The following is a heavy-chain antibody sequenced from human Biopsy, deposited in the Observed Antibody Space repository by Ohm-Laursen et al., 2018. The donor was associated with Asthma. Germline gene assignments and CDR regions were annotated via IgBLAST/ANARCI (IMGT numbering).Heavy chain of an antibody. CDR3: ARTFHFWSPYHAEHYQL. CDR2: IKHDGSEK. CDR1: GLTFGDYW. Sequence: GSLRLSCSASGLTFGDYWMSWVRQVPGKGLAWVANIKHDGSEKNHVDSLKGRFTISRDNAKNSLYLQMNSLRAEDTAVYYCARTFHFWSPYHAEHYQLWGQGTLVTVSS. J-gene: IGHJ1*01. D-gene: IGHD3-3*02. V-gene: IGHV3-7*01.